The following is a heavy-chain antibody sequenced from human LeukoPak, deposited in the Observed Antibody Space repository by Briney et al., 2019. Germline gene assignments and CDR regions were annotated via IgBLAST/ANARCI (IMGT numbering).Heavy chain of an antibody. J-gene: IGHJ4*02. Sequence: GGSLRLSCAASGFTFSHSSMSWIRQAPGKGLEWVSTIDSSSHYIVYADSVKGRFTVSRDNAKNSLYLQMNSLSAEDTAVYSCWRDATGWSRDCGGQETLVTVSS. CDR1: GFTFSHSS. CDR3: WRDATGWSRDC. CDR2: IDSSSHYI. V-gene: IGHV3-21*01. D-gene: IGHD6-19*01.